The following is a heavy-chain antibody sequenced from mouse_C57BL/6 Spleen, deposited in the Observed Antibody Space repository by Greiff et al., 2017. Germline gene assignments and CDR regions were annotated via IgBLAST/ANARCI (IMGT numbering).Heavy chain of an antibody. CDR3: AIPSITTVVAMDY. CDR2: IDPSDSYI. CDR1: GYTFTSYW. J-gene: IGHJ2*01. V-gene: IGHV1-69*01. D-gene: IGHD1-1*01. Sequence: QVQLQQPGAELVMPGASVKLSCKASGYTFTSYWLRWVKRRPGQGLVWIGEIDPSDSYINYNQKFKSKSTLTVDKSSSTAYMQLSSLTSEDSAVYYCAIPSITTVVAMDYWGQGTTLTVSS.